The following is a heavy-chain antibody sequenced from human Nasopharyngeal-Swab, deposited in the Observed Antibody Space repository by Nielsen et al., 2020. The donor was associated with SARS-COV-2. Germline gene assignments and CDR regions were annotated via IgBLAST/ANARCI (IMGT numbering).Heavy chain of an antibody. V-gene: IGHV3-7*01. D-gene: IGHD4-23*01. CDR3: TRDIGGKYGY. CDR2: IKPDGSEE. J-gene: IGHJ4*02. CDR1: GFTFFTSW. Sequence: GESLKISCAASGFTFFTSWMSWVRQAPGKGLDWVANIKPDGSEENYADSVKGRFTISRDNARNTLYLQMNSLRGEDTAVYYCTRDIGGKYGYWGQGNLVTVSS.